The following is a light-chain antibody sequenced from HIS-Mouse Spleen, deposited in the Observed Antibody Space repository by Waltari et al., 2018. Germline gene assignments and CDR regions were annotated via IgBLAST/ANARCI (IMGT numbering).Light chain of an antibody. V-gene: IGKV3-15*01. CDR1: QLVSSN. Sequence: EIVMTQSPATLSVSPGERANLSCRASQLVSSNLAWYQQKPGQAPRLLIYGASTRATGIPARFSGSGSGTEFTLTISSMQSEDFAVYYCQQYNNWPPYTFGQGTKLEIK. J-gene: IGKJ2*01. CDR2: GAS. CDR3: QQYNNWPPYT.